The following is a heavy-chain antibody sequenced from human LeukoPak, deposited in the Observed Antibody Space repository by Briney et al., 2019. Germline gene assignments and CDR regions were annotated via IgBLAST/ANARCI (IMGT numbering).Heavy chain of an antibody. J-gene: IGHJ4*02. D-gene: IGHD5-18*01. V-gene: IGHV1-69*06. CDR1: GGTFSSYA. Sequence: GASVKVSCKASGGTFSSYAISWVRQAPGQGLEWMGGIIPIFGTANYAQKFQGRVTITADKSTSTAYMELSSLRSEDTAVYYCARLYSYHGFGVDYWGQGTLVTVSS. CDR3: ARLYSYHGFGVDY. CDR2: IIPIFGTA.